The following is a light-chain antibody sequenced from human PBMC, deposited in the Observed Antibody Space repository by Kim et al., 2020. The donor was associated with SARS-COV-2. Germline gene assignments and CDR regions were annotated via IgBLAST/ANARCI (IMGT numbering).Light chain of an antibody. Sequence: CPVESDALSCRASQSVSSSYLAWYQQKPGQAPRLLIYGASSRATGIPDRFSGSGSGTDFTLTISRLEPEDFAVYYCQQYGSSPQTFGQGTKVDIK. V-gene: IGKV3-20*01. CDR2: GAS. J-gene: IGKJ1*01. CDR1: QSVSSSY. CDR3: QQYGSSPQT.